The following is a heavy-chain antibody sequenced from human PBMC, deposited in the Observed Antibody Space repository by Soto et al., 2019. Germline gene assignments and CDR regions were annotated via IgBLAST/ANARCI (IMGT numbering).Heavy chain of an antibody. CDR1: GDAPRGATNY. V-gene: IGHV4-61*01. J-gene: IGHJ5*02. Sequence: LSLTCGLSGDAPRGATNYCNWLRQAPGKGLEWIGYIYDRGTTKYNPSLDSRVTISHDTSKNQFSLRINSVIASDTAVYYCVGESGPYWFDPWGQGIMVTVSS. CDR2: IYDRGTT. CDR3: VGESGPYWFDP. D-gene: IGHD3-10*01.